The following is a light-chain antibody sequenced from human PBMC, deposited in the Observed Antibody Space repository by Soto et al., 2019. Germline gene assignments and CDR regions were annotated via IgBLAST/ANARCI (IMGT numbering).Light chain of an antibody. CDR2: YRSDSDK. Sequence: QPVLTQPASLSASPGASASFTCTLRSGINVGTYRIYWYQQKPGSPPQYLLNYRSDSDKQQGSGVPSRFSGSKDASANAGILLISGLQSEDEADYYCMIWHSSAYVFGGGTQLTVL. J-gene: IGLJ7*01. CDR3: MIWHSSAYV. CDR1: SGINVGTYR. V-gene: IGLV5-45*01.